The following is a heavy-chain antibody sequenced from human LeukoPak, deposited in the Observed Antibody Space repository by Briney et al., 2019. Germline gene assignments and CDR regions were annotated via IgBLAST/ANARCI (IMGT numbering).Heavy chain of an antibody. J-gene: IGHJ5*02. CDR2: INHSGST. Sequence: SETLSLTCAVYGGSFSGYYWSWIRQPPGKGLEWIWEINHSGSTNYNPSLKSRVTISVDTSKDQFSLKLSSVTAADTAVYYCARAPTVTTYGWFDPWGQGTLVTVSS. CDR3: ARAPTVTTYGWFDP. V-gene: IGHV4-34*01. D-gene: IGHD4-17*01. CDR1: GGSFSGYY.